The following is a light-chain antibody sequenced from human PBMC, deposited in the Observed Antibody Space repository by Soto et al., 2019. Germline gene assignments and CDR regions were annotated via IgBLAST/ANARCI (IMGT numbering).Light chain of an antibody. Sequence: QSALNQPRSVSGAPGQSVTISCTGTSSVVGGYNYVSWYQQHPGKAPKLMFYDVSKRPSGVPDRFSGSKSGNTASLTISGLQAEDEADYYCCSYAGSYTEVFGTGTKVTVL. V-gene: IGLV2-11*01. J-gene: IGLJ1*01. CDR1: SSVVGGYNY. CDR3: CSYAGSYTEV. CDR2: DVS.